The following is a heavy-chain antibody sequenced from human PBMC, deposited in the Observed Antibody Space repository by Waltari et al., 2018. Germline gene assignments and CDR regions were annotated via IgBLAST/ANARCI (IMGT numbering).Heavy chain of an antibody. J-gene: IGHJ5*02. CDR3: ARDPGPIMGAPDL. Sequence: QEQLVQSGSEVKKPGASVKISCQASGYTFTDYHLHWFRQTPGQGFEWMGWVNPKKGDSNAAEKFLGRVTMTRDTSSDTVYLDLSGLRSDDTAIFFCARDPGPIMGAPDLWGQGTQVTVSS. D-gene: IGHD1-26*01. V-gene: IGHV1-2*02. CDR2: VNPKKGDS. CDR1: GYTFTDYH.